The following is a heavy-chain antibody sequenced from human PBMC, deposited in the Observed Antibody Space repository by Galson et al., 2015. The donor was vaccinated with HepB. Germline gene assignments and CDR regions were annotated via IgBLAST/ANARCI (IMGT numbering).Heavy chain of an antibody. J-gene: IGHJ6*02. Sequence: SLRLSCAASGFTFSSHNVNWVRQAPEKGLEWVSSISSSGAYIYHADSVKGRFTISRDNDKNSLYLQMNSLRAEDTAVYYCATDYSTWPGLGYFGMDVWGQGTTVTVSS. CDR2: ISSSGAYI. CDR3: ATDYSTWPGLGYFGMDV. CDR1: GFTFSSHN. D-gene: IGHD4/OR15-4a*01. V-gene: IGHV3-21*06.